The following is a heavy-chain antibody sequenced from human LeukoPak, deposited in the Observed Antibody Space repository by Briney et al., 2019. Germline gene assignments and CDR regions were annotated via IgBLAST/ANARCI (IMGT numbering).Heavy chain of an antibody. V-gene: IGHV3-30*18. J-gene: IGHJ4*02. CDR2: ISYDGSNK. CDR3: AKGAERGYSYGGDYFDY. Sequence: GRSLRLSCAASGFTFSSYGMHWVRQAPGKGLEWAAVISYDGSNKYYADSVKGRFTISRDNSKNTLYLQMNSLRAEDTAVYYCAKGAERGYSYGGDYFDYWGQGTLVTVSS. CDR1: GFTFSSYG. D-gene: IGHD5-18*01.